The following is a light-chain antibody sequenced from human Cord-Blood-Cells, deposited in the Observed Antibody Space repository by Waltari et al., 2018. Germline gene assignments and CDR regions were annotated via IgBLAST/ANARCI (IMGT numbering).Light chain of an antibody. CDR1: SSDVGGYNY. J-gene: IGLJ2*01. CDR3: CSYAGSYTFV. Sequence: QSALTQPRSVSGSPGQSVPISCTGTSSDVGGYNYVFWYQQHPGKAPKLMIYDVSKRPSGVPDRFSGSKSGNTASLTISGLQAEDEADYYCCSYAGSYTFVFGGGTKLTVL. V-gene: IGLV2-11*01. CDR2: DVS.